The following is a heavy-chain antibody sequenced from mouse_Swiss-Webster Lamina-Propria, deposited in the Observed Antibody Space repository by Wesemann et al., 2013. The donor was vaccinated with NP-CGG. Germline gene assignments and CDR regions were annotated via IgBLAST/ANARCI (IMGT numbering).Heavy chain of an antibody. D-gene: IGHD2-14*01. V-gene: IGHV5-9-3*01. J-gene: IGHJ2*01. CDR3: ARKGNYVGY. Sequence: LEWVATISSGGSYTYYPDSVKGRFTISRDNAKNTLYLQMSSLRSEDTAMYYCARKGNYVGYWGQGTTLTVSS. CDR2: ISSGGSYT.